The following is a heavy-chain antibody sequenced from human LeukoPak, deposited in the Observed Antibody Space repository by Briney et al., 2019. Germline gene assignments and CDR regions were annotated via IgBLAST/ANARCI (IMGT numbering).Heavy chain of an antibody. V-gene: IGHV3-33*08. CDR2: IWSDGSNK. J-gene: IGHJ4*02. CDR3: ARDLRKGTYFDY. CDR1: GFTFSSYG. D-gene: IGHD3-10*01. Sequence: GGSLRLSCAASGFTFSSYGMHWVRQAPGKGLEWVAVIWSDGSNKYYADSVKGRFTISRDNSKNTLYLQMNSLRAEDTGVYYCARDLRKGTYFDYWGQGTLVTVSS.